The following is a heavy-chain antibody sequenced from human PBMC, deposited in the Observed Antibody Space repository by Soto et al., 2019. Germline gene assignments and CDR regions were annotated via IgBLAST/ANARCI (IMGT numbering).Heavy chain of an antibody. CDR1: GGSISSYY. CDR2: IYYSGST. D-gene: IGHD6-19*01. CDR3: ARSYSSGWYLSAFDI. V-gene: IGHV4-59*08. Sequence: QVQLQESGPGLVKPSETLSLTCTVSGGSISSYYWSWIRQPPGKGLEWIGYIYYSGSTNYNPSLKSRVTISVDTSKNQFSLKLSSVTAADTAVYYCARSYSSGWYLSAFDIWGQGTMVTVSS. J-gene: IGHJ3*02.